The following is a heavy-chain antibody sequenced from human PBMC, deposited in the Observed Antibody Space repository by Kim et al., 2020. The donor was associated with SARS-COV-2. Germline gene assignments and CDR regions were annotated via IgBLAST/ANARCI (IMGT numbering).Heavy chain of an antibody. CDR2: IYYSGST. V-gene: IGHV4-39*07. CDR1: GGSISSSSYY. D-gene: IGHD3-9*01. CDR3: AREARQNWLFYVSYGMDV. Sequence: SETLSLTCTVSGGSISSSSYYWGWIRQPPGKGLEWIGSIYYSGSTYYNPSLKSRVTISVDTSKNQFSLKLSSVTAADTAVYYCAREARQNWLFYVSYGMDVWGQGTTVTVSS. J-gene: IGHJ6*02.